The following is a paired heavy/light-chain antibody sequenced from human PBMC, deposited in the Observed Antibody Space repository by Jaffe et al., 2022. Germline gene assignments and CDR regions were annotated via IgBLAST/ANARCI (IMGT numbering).Heavy chain of an antibody. CDR3: ARHRGGYCNGGSCRYSYYYYYMDV. Sequence: QLQLQESGPGLVKPSETLSLTCTVSGGSISSSSYYWGWIRQPPGKGLEWIGSIYYSGSTYYNPSLKSRVTISVDTSKNQFSLKLSSVTAADTAVYYCARHRGGYCNGGSCRYSYYYYYMDVWGKGTTVTVSS. D-gene: IGHD2-15*01. V-gene: IGHV4-39*01. CDR1: GGSISSSSYY. CDR2: IYYSGST. J-gene: IGHJ6*03.
Light chain of an antibody. CDR2: GNT. CDR1: SSNIGAGYD. J-gene: IGLJ1*01. Sequence: QSVLTQPPSVSGAPGQRVTISCTGSSSNIGAGYDVHWYQQHPGTAPKFLIYGNTNRPSGVPDRFSASKSGTSASLAITGLQAADEADYYCQSYDSSLSGYVFGTGTKVTVL. CDR3: QSYDSSLSGYV. V-gene: IGLV1-40*01.